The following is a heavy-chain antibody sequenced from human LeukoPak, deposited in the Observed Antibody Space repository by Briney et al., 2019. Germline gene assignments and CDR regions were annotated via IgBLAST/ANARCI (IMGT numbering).Heavy chain of an antibody. D-gene: IGHD6-19*01. CDR3: AREYSSGWYKGFAFDI. J-gene: IGHJ3*02. CDR1: GYTFTGYY. V-gene: IGHV1-2*02. Sequence: ASVKVSCKASGYTFTGYYIHWVRQAPGQGLEWMGWINPNSGGTNYAQKFQGRVTMTRDTSISTAYMELSRLRSDDTAVYYCAREYSSGWYKGFAFDIWGQGTMVTVSS. CDR2: INPNSGGT.